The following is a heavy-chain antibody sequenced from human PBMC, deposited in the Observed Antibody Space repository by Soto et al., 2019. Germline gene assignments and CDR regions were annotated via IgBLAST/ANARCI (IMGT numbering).Heavy chain of an antibody. J-gene: IGHJ4*02. D-gene: IGHD3-16*01. V-gene: IGHV3-48*03. CDR2: ISSNGAAT. Sequence: PGGSLRLSCAASGFTFSGYEMNWVRQAPGKGLEWVSYISSNGAATYHADSVKGRFTISRDNAKNSLYLQMNSLRAEDTAVYYCAGDVWRIDYWGQGTLVTVSS. CDR1: GFTFSGYE. CDR3: AGDVWRIDY.